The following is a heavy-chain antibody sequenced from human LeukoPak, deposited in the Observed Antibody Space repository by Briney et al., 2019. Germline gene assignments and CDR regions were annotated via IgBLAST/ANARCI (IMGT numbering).Heavy chain of an antibody. CDR1: GFTFNKAW. Sequence: SGGSLRLSCAASGFTFNKAWMSWVRQAPGKGLEWVGRIKSKTDDGTTDYAAPVKGRFTISRDDLKETLYLQMNSLRAEDTAVYYCAKDSKIVGATFRSYHYMDVWGKGTAVTVSS. CDR3: AKDSKIVGATFRSYHYMDV. D-gene: IGHD1-26*01. V-gene: IGHV3-15*01. CDR2: IKSKTDDGTT. J-gene: IGHJ6*03.